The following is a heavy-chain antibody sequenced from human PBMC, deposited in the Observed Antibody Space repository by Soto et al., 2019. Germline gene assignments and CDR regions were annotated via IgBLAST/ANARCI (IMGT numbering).Heavy chain of an antibody. V-gene: IGHV4-59*01. Sequence: SETLSLTCTVSGGSINSYYWSWIRQPPGKGLEWIGYIYYSGSTNYNPSLKSRVTISVDTSKNQFSLKLSSVTAADTAVYYCARDWFVDYGDSSRSYYYYYMDVWGKGTTVTVSS. D-gene: IGHD4-17*01. CDR1: GGSINSYY. CDR3: ARDWFVDYGDSSRSYYYYYMDV. CDR2: IYYSGST. J-gene: IGHJ6*03.